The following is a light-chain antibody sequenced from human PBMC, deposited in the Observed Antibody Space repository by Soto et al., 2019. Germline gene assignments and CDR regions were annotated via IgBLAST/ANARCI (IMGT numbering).Light chain of an antibody. J-gene: IGKJ1*01. Sequence: DIQMTQSPSTRSASVGDRVTITCRASQSISGWLAWYQQKPGKAPKLLIYKASTLESGDPSRFGGSGSGTEFTLTISSLQPDDFATYYCQQYNNYGSWTFGQGTRVEIK. CDR1: QSISGW. CDR2: KAS. V-gene: IGKV1-5*03. CDR3: QQYNNYGSWT.